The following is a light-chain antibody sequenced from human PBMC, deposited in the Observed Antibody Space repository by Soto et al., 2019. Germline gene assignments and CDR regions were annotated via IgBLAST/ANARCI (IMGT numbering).Light chain of an antibody. CDR3: QQRSNRPPIT. CDR1: QSLSSSF. V-gene: IGKV3D-20*02. Sequence: EIVLTQSPGTLSLSSGERATLSCRASQSLSSSFLAWYQQKPGQAPRLFIFDASIRVPTTPARFSGSVSGTEFTLTISSLESEDFAVYYCQQRSNRPPITFGQGTRLEIK. J-gene: IGKJ5*01. CDR2: DAS.